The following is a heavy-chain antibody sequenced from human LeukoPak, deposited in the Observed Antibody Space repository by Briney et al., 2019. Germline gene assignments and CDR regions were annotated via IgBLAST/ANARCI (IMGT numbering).Heavy chain of an antibody. CDR2: IYYSGST. CDR1: GGSISSGDYY. D-gene: IGHD1-20*01. V-gene: IGHV4-30-4*08. CDR3: ASSNWNDVGWFDP. Sequence: PSETLSLTCTVSGGSISSGDYYWSWIRQPPGKGLEWIGYIYYSGSTYYNPSLKSRVTMSVDTSKNQFSLKLNSVTAADTAVYYCASSNWNDVGWFDPWGQGTLVTVSS. J-gene: IGHJ5*02.